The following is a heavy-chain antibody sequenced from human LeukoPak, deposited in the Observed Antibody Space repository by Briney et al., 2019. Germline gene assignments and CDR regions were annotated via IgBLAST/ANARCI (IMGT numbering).Heavy chain of an antibody. D-gene: IGHD1-26*01. Sequence: PGGSLRLSCAASGFTIDGYTLSWVRQVPGKGLEWVSGISWNSDKTVYADSVEGRFTISRDNDKNSLYLQMDSLRAEDTALYFCVRDRSPGAATAGDSFDYWGQGILVPVSS. CDR2: ISWNSDKT. CDR3: VRDRSPGAATAGDSFDY. CDR1: GFTIDGYT. V-gene: IGHV3-20*04. J-gene: IGHJ4*02.